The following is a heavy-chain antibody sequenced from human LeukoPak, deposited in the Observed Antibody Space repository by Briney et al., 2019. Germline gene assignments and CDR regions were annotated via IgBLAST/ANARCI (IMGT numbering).Heavy chain of an antibody. CDR3: ARAMEPYYDSNGCDY. J-gene: IGHJ4*02. Sequence: PGGSLRLSCVPSGFTFSSYLMSWVRQAPGKGLEWVANIKQDGSEKYYVGSVKGRFIISRDNAKNSLYLQMNSLRAEDTAVYYCARAMEPYYDSNGCDYWGQGTPVTVSS. D-gene: IGHD3-22*01. CDR1: GFTFSSYL. CDR2: IKQDGSEK. V-gene: IGHV3-7*01.